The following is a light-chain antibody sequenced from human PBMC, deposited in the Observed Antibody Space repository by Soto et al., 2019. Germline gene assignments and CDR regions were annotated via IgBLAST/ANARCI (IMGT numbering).Light chain of an antibody. CDR2: LGS. J-gene: IGKJ2*01. CDR1: QSLLNSNGNNY. CDR3: LEAQQTPYT. V-gene: IGKV2-28*01. Sequence: DLVMTQSPLSLPVTPGEPASISCRSSQSLLNSNGNNYLDWYLQKPGQSPQLLIYLGSNRASGVPDRFRACGSVTDFTMKISRVEADDVGVYYCLEAQQTPYTFGQGTKLEIK.